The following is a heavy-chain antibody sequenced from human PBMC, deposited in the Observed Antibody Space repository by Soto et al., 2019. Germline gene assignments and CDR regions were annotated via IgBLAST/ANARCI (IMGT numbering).Heavy chain of an antibody. CDR3: ARDRAGYYSHFVY. V-gene: IGHV1-69*13. J-gene: IGHJ4*02. D-gene: IGHD3-22*01. CDR2: IMPFFGSG. CDR1: RGTFTNYA. Sequence: VKVSCKALRGTFTNYAFSWVRQAPGQGLEWMGGIMPFFGSGNYAQKFQGRINITADESTSSVYLELTSLRSEDTAVYYCARDRAGYYSHFVYWGQGTLVTVSS.